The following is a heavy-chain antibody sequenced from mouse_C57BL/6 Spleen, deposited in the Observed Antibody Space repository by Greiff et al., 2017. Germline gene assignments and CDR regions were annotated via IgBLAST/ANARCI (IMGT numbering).Heavy chain of an antibody. Sequence: EVKVVESGGGLVKPGGSLKLSCAASGFTFSSYAMSWVRQTPEKRLEWVATISDGGSYTYYPDNVKGRFTISRDNAKNNLYLQMSHLKSEDTAMYYCAREGLGYWGQGTTLTVSS. V-gene: IGHV5-4*01. CDR1: GFTFSSYA. D-gene: IGHD2-10*02. J-gene: IGHJ2*01. CDR3: AREGLGY. CDR2: ISDGGSYT.